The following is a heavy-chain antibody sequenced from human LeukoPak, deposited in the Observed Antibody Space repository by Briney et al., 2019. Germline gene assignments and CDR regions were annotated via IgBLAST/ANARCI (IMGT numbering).Heavy chain of an antibody. CDR3: ARYYPGYSSSLAFFDY. J-gene: IGHJ4*02. V-gene: IGHV3-23*01. CDR1: GFSFSSYA. Sequence: PGGSLRLSCAASGFSFSSYAMSWVRQAPGKGLEWVSSISGSDGRTYNADSVKGRFTISRDNAKNSLYLQMNSLRAEDTALYHCARYYPGYSSSLAFFDYWGQGTLVTVSS. D-gene: IGHD6-13*01. CDR2: ISGSDGRT.